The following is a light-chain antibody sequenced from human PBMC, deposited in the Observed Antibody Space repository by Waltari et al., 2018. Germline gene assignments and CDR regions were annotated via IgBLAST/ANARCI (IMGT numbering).Light chain of an antibody. V-gene: IGLV7-43*01. J-gene: IGLJ3*02. CDR3: LLYYGGAQPWV. CDR2: STT. Sequence: QTVVTQEPSLTVSPGGTVTLTCASSTGTVTSHYYPNWFQQKPGQAPRALIFSTTSRPSWTPARFSGSLLGGKAALTVSGVQPEDEADYYCLLYYGGAQPWVFGGGTKLTVL. CDR1: TGTVTSHYY.